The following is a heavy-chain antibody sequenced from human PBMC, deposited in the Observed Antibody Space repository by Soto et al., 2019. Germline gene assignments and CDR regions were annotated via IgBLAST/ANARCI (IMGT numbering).Heavy chain of an antibody. J-gene: IGHJ6*02. CDR2: RNASVRSR. Sequence: GGSLGLSSEYYVFTFSSYGMHWVRHATVKGLVWVSRRNASVRSRSYADSVRGRLTVFRDNAKNTLYRQMNRLRAEDMAAYFYERDQANYDFWRDYYYYYSGNDDWGRGTAITVSS. CDR3: ERDQANYDFWRDYYYYYSGNDD. D-gene: IGHD3-3*01. CDR1: VFTFSSYG. V-gene: IGHV3-74*01.